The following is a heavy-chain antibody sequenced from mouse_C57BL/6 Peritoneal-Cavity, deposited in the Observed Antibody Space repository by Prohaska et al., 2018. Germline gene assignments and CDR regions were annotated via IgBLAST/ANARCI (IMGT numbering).Heavy chain of an antibody. CDR2: IKPNNGGT. V-gene: IGHV1-26*01. J-gene: IGHJ4*01. Sequence: HGKSLEWIGDIKPNNGGTSYNQKFKGKATLTVDKSSSTAYMELRSLTSEDSAVYYCARTYYSNFYYYAMDYWDQGTSVTVSS. D-gene: IGHD2-5*01. CDR3: ARTYYSNFYYYAMDY.